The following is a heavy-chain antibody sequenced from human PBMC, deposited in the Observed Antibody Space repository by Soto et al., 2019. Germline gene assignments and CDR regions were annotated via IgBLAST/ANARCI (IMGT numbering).Heavy chain of an antibody. Sequence: EVQLVESGGGLVQPGGSLKLSCAASGFTFSGSAMHWVRQASGKGLEWVSAISGSGGSTYYADSVKGRFTISRDNSKNTLYLQMNSLRAEDTAVYYCAKRDTATDLVDYWGQGTLVTVSS. CDR2: ISGSGGST. V-gene: IGHV3-23*04. D-gene: IGHD5-18*01. J-gene: IGHJ4*02. CDR1: GFTFSGSA. CDR3: AKRDTATDLVDY.